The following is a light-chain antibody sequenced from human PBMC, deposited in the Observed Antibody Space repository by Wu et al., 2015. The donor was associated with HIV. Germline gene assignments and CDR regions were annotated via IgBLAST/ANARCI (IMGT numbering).Light chain of an antibody. CDR1: QTVISSY. Sequence: EIVLTQSPGTLSLSPGERATLSCRASQTVISSYLAWYQQKPGQAPRLLIYGTSSRATGIPDRFSGSGSGTDFTLTISRVEPEDFAVYYCQQYGDSRYSFGQGTKVEIK. CDR2: GTS. J-gene: IGKJ2*03. V-gene: IGKV3-20*01. CDR3: QQYGDSRYS.